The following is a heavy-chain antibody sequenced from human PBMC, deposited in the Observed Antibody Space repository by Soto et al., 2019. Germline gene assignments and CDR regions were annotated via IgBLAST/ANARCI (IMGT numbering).Heavy chain of an antibody. D-gene: IGHD3-22*01. J-gene: IGHJ4*02. V-gene: IGHV4-30-4*01. CDR1: GGSISSGDYY. CDR3: ASLYDSSGYYPPIDSYFDY. Sequence: PSETLSLTCTVSGGSISSGDYYWSWIRQPPGKGLEWIGYIYYSGSTYYNPSLKSRVTISVDTSKNQFSLKLSSVTAADTAVYYCASLYDSSGYYPPIDSYFDYWGQGTLVTVSS. CDR2: IYYSGST.